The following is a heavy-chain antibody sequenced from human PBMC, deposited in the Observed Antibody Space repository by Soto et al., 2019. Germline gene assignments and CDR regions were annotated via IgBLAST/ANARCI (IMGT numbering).Heavy chain of an antibody. CDR1: GFTFSSYG. CDR3: AKDPQDTVTIGYFDY. J-gene: IGHJ4*02. D-gene: IGHD4-17*01. V-gene: IGHV3-30*18. CDR2: ISYDGSNK. Sequence: GGSLRLSCAASGFTFSSYGMHWVRQAPGKGLEWVAVISYDGSNKYYADSVKGRFTISRDNSKNTLYLQMNSLRAEDTAVYYCAKDPQDTVTIGYFDYWGQGTLVTVSS.